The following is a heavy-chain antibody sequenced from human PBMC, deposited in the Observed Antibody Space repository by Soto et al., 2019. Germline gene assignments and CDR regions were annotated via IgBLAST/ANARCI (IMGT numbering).Heavy chain of an antibody. CDR2: ISYDGSNK. Sequence: GGSLRLSCAASGFTFSSYAMHWVRQAPGKGLEWVAVISYDGSNKYYADSVKGRFTISRDNSKNTLYLQMNSLRAEDTAVYYCAREYSVAVYYYGMDVWGQATTVTISS. CDR1: GFTFSSYA. D-gene: IGHD6-19*01. V-gene: IGHV3-30-3*01. J-gene: IGHJ6*02. CDR3: AREYSVAVYYYGMDV.